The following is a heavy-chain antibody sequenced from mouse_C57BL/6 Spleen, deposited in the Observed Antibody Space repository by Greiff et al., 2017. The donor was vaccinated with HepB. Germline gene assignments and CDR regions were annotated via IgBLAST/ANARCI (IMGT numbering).Heavy chain of an antibody. J-gene: IGHJ3*01. CDR3: ASPYYDYDGFAY. V-gene: IGHV1-82*01. CDR1: GYAFSSSW. CDR2: IYPGDGDT. D-gene: IGHD2-4*01. Sequence: VQLQQSGPELVKPGASVKISCKASGYAFSSSWMNWVKQRPGKGLEWIGRIYPGDGDTNYNGKFKGKATLTADKSSSTAYMQLSSLTSEDSAVYFCASPYYDYDGFAYWGQGTLVTVSA.